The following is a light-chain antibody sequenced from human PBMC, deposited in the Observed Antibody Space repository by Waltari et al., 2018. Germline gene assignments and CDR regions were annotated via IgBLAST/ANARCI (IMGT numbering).Light chain of an antibody. J-gene: IGLJ3*02. Sequence: QSALTQPASVSGSPGQSITISCTGTSSDVGNYDLVSWFQHHPGKAPKLMIYDVINRPSGVANRFAGSKSGNTAALTISGVQAEDEAVYYCCSYAGSSTFRVFGGGTKLTVL. V-gene: IGLV2-23*02. CDR3: CSYAGSSTFRV. CDR2: DVI. CDR1: SSDVGNYDL.